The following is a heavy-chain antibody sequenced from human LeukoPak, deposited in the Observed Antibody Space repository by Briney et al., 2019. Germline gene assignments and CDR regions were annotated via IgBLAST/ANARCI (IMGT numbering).Heavy chain of an antibody. J-gene: IGHJ4*02. Sequence: GGSLRLSCAASGFTFSTYGMHWVRQAPGKGLEWVALIWYDGSNKYYADSVKGRFTISRDNSKNTLYLQMNSLRAEDTALYYCARDLGHSGGHPFDYWGQGTLVTVSS. CDR2: IWYDGSNK. D-gene: IGHD6-19*01. CDR1: GFTFSTYG. V-gene: IGHV3-33*01. CDR3: ARDLGHSGGHPFDY.